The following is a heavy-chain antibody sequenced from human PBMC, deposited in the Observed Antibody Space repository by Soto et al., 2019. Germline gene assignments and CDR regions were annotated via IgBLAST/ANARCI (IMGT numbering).Heavy chain of an antibody. D-gene: IGHD2-2*01. J-gene: IGHJ6*02. CDR3: ARSQGSSTSLEIYYYYYYGMDV. V-gene: IGHV1-69*01. CDR2: SIPISGRA. CDR1: GGTFSSYA. Sequence: QVQLVQSGAEVKKPGSSVKVSCKASGGTFSSYAISWVRQARGQGLEWMGGSIPISGRANYAQKFQGSVTITADESTSTAYMELSSLRSEDTAVYYCARSQGSSTSLEIYYYYYYGMDVWGQWTTVTVSS.